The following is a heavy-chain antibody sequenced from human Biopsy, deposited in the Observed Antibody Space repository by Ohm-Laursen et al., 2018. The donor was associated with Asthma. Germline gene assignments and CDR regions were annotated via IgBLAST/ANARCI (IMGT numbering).Heavy chain of an antibody. V-gene: IGHV5-51*03. CDR3: ARFIDGTFFVDY. D-gene: IGHD1-7*01. CDR1: GYTFSDSW. Sequence: GESLKISCNASGYTFSDSWIGWVRQMPGKGLEWMGIIFAANSETKCSPSFQGQVTISADMSISTAFLQWSSLKASDTAIYYCARFIDGTFFVDYWGQGTLVTVSS. CDR2: IFAANSET. J-gene: IGHJ4*02.